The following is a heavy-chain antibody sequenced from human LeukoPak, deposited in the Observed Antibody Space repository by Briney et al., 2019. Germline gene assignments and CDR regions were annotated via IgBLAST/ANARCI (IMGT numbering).Heavy chain of an antibody. J-gene: IGHJ4*02. CDR2: INHSGST. CDR1: GGSFSGYY. V-gene: IGHV4-34*01. Sequence: SETLSLTCAVYGGSFSGYYWSWIRQPPGKGLEWIGEINHSGSTNYNPSLKSRVTISVDTSKNQFSLKLSSVTAADTAVYYCARKQIVLMVYALDYWGQGTLVTVSS. D-gene: IGHD2-8*01. CDR3: ARKQIVLMVYALDY.